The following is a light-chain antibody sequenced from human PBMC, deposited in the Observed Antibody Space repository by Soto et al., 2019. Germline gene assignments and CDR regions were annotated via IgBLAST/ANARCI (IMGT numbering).Light chain of an antibody. CDR2: AAS. CDR1: QGISSY. CDR3: QKLHSYPRT. J-gene: IGKJ4*01. V-gene: IGKV1-9*01. Sequence: DIQLTQTTSFLSASVGDGVTITCRASQGISSYLAWYQQKPGKAPKRLIYAASTLQSGVPSRFSGSGSGTEFTLTISSLQPKDFATYYCQKLHSYPRTVGGGTMVDI.